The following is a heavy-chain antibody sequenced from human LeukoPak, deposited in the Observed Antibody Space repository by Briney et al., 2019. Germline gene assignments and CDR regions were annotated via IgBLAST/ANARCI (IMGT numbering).Heavy chain of an antibody. Sequence: GGSLRLSCAASGFTFSSYGMHWVRQAPGKGLEWVAFIRYDGSNKYYADSVKGRFTISRDNSKNTLYLQMNSLRAEDTAVYYCAKVKSRYFDWFDENYFDYWGQGTLVTVSS. D-gene: IGHD3-9*01. CDR2: IRYDGSNK. CDR1: GFTFSSYG. CDR3: AKVKSRYFDWFDENYFDY. J-gene: IGHJ4*02. V-gene: IGHV3-30*02.